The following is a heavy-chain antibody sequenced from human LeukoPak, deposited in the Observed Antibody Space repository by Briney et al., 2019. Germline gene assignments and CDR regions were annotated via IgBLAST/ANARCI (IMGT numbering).Heavy chain of an antibody. CDR3: AKQVGTGLSPDY. D-gene: IGHD3-10*01. Sequence: GGSLRLSCAGSGFTFSNYGMHWVRQAPGKGLEWVAVISYDGSNKYYADSVKGRFTISRDNSKNTLYLQMNSLRAEDTAVYYCAKQVGTGLSPDYWGQGTLVTVSS. J-gene: IGHJ4*02. V-gene: IGHV3-30*18. CDR2: ISYDGSNK. CDR1: GFTFSNYG.